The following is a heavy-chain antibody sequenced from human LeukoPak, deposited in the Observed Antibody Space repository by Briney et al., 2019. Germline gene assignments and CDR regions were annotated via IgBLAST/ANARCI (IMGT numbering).Heavy chain of an antibody. CDR1: GYSITSYW. D-gene: IGHD6-13*01. V-gene: IGHV5-51*01. CDR2: IYLGGSDS. J-gene: IGHJ4*02. CDR3: ARRGHGSSWYYFDY. Sequence: GESLKISCKASGYSITSYWIGWVRQMPGKGLEWMGSIYLGGSDSRYRPSFQGQVTISPDKSISTAYLQWSSLKASDTAIYYCARRGHGSSWYYFDYWGQGTLVTVSS.